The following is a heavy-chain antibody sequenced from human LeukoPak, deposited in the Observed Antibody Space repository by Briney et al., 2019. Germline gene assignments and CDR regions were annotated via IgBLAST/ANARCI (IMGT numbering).Heavy chain of an antibody. CDR2: INPSGGST. Sequence: ASVKVSCKTSGYIFTGYYMHWVRQAPGQGLEWMGIINPSGGSTSYAQKFQGRVTMTRDTSTSTVYMELSSLRSEDTAVYYCARTYGFSGFDPWGQGTLVTVSS. J-gene: IGHJ5*02. CDR1: GYIFTGYY. CDR3: ARTYGFSGFDP. D-gene: IGHD3-10*01. V-gene: IGHV1-46*01.